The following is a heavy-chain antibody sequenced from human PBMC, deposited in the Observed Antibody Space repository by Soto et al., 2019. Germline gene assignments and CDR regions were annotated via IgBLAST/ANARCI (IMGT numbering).Heavy chain of an antibody. D-gene: IGHD6-19*01. Sequence: GSLRLSCAASGFTFSSYSMNWVRQAPGKGLEWVSSISSSSSYIYYADSVKGRFTISRDNAKNSLYLQMNSLRAEDTAVYYCARGSGYSSGWEDSDYWGQGTLVTVSS. J-gene: IGHJ4*02. V-gene: IGHV3-21*01. CDR3: ARGSGYSSGWEDSDY. CDR2: ISSSSSYI. CDR1: GFTFSSYS.